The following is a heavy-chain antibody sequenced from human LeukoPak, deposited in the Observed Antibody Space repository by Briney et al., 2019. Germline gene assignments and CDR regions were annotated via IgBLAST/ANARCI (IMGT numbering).Heavy chain of an antibody. J-gene: IGHJ4*02. V-gene: IGHV3-7*01. CDR1: GFTFSSYS. D-gene: IGHD5-24*01. Sequence: GGSLRLSCAASGFTFSSYSMNWVRQAPGKGLEWVANIKQDGSEKYYVDSVKGRFTISRDNAKNSLYLQMNSLRAEDTAVYYCARDGYNLDYWGQGTLVTVSS. CDR3: ARDGYNLDY. CDR2: IKQDGSEK.